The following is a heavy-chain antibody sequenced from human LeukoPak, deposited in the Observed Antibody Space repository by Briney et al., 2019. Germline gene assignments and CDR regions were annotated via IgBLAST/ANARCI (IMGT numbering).Heavy chain of an antibody. CDR1: GYTFTGYY. D-gene: IGHD6-19*01. J-gene: IGHJ4*02. CDR2: INPNSGGT. Sequence: GASVKVSCKASGYTFTGYYIHWVRQAPAQGLAWMGWINPNSGGTNYAQKFQGRVTMTRDTSISTAYMELSRLRSDDTAVYYCAPAGSIAVTDQFYFDYWGQGTLVTVSS. V-gene: IGHV1-2*02. CDR3: APAGSIAVTDQFYFDY.